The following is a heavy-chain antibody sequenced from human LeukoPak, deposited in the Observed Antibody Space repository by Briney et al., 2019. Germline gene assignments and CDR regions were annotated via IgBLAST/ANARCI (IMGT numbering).Heavy chain of an antibody. D-gene: IGHD5-24*01. CDR2: IYDSGST. J-gene: IGHJ5*02. Sequence: SETLSLTCSVSGGSITSDYWSWIRQSPGKGLEWIGFIYDSGSTIYNPSLKSRVTISVDTSKNQFSLKLRSVTAADTAIYYCAMSPPRDAWFDPWGQGTLVTVSS. CDR1: GGSITSDY. CDR3: AMSPPRDAWFDP. V-gene: IGHV4-4*09.